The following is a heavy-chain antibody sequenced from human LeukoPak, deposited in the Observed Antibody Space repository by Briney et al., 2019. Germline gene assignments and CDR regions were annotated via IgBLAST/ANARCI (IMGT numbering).Heavy chain of an antibody. CDR2: IWYDGSDK. J-gene: IGHJ4*02. V-gene: IGHV3-33*08. CDR3: ARLWGAAMLDY. CDR1: GFTFSSNG. Sequence: PGGSPRLSCAASGFTFSSNGMYWVRQAPGKGLEWVALIWYDGSDKYYTDSVKGRFTISRDNSKNTLFLQMNSLRAEDTAVYYCARLWGAAMLDYWGQGTQVTVSS. D-gene: IGHD5-18*01.